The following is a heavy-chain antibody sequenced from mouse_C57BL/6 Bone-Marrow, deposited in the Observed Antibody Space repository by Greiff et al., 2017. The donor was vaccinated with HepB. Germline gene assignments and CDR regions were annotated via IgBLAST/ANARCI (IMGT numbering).Heavy chain of an antibody. CDR1: GYSITSGYD. D-gene: IGHD2-2*01. J-gene: IGHJ2*01. V-gene: IGHV3-1*01. CDR3: ARDGYDGYYFYY. Sequence: EVQLQESGPGMVKPSQSLSLTCTVTGYSITSGYDWHWIRHFPGNKLEWMGYISYSGSTNYNPSLKSRISITHDTSKNHFFLKLNSVTTEDTTTYYCARDGYDGYYFYYWGQGTTLTVSS. CDR2: ISYSGST.